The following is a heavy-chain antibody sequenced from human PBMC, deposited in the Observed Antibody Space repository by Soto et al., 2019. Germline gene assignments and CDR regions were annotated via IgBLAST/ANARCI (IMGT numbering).Heavy chain of an antibody. CDR1: GGSISSYY. V-gene: IGHV4-4*07. CDR3: ARDNGSGSYYNPNWFDP. Sequence: SLTCTVSGGSISSYYWSWIRQPAGKGLEWIGRIYTSGSTNYNPSPKSRVTMSVDTSKNQFSLKLSSVTAADTAVYYCARDNGSGSYYNPNWFDPRGQGTLVTSPQ. J-gene: IGHJ5*02. D-gene: IGHD3-10*01. CDR2: IYTSGST.